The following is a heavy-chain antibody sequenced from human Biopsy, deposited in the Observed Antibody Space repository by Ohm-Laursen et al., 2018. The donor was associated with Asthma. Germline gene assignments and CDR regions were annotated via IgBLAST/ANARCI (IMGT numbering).Heavy chain of an antibody. D-gene: IGHD2-15*01. V-gene: IGHV4-59*07. CDR1: GVSISSDY. CDR2: IYYSGST. J-gene: IGHJ4*02. CDR3: AGFCSGGNCPDH. Sequence: SDTLSLTCTVSGVSISSDYWSWIRQPPGKGLEWIGHIYYSGSTNYQPSLKSRVTISVDTSKKQISLRLSSVIAADTAVYYCAGFCSGGNCPDHWGQGTLVTVSS.